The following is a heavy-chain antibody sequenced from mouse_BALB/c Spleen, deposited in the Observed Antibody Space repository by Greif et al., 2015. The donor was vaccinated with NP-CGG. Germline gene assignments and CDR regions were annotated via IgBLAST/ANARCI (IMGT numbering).Heavy chain of an antibody. CDR1: GYTFTSYW. J-gene: IGHJ4*01. CDR3: ARYYYAMDY. CDR2: INPSNGRT. Sequence: QVHVKQSGAEVVKPGASVKLSCKASGYTFTSYWMHWVKQRPGQGLEWIGEINPSNGRTNYNEKFKSKATLTVDKSSSTAYMQLSSLTSEDSAVYYCARYYYAMDYWGQGTSVTVSS. V-gene: IGHV1S81*02.